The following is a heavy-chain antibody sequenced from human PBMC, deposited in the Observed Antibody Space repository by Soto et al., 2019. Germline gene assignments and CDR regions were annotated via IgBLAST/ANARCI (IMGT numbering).Heavy chain of an antibody. CDR2: IYYSGRT. J-gene: IGHJ4*01. CDR1: GGAMYAYY. CDR3: ARGGHDFAFDY. V-gene: IGHV4-59*01. D-gene: IGHD5-12*01. Sequence: SETLSLTCTVSGGAMYAYYWSWIRQPPGKGLEWIGDIYYSGRTNYNPSLKSRVTISVDTSKSQFSLNLRSVTAADTAVYYCARGGHDFAFDYWGHGGLVTSPQ.